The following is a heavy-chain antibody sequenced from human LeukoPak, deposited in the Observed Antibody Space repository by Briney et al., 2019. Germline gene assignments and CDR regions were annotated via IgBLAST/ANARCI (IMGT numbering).Heavy chain of an antibody. J-gene: IGHJ4*02. D-gene: IGHD3-22*01. CDR2: IYYSGST. Sequence: SETLSLTCTVSGGSISSSSYYWGWIRQPPGKGLEWIGSIYYSGSTYYNPSLKSRVTMSVDPSKNQFSLKLTSVTVADTATYYCVRQGTNSGYYLLVHWGQGHPVIVSS. CDR1: GGSISSSSYY. V-gene: IGHV4-39*01. CDR3: VRQGTNSGYYLLVH.